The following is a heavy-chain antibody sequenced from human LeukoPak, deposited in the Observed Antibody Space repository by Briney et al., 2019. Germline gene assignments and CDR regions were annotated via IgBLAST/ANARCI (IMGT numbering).Heavy chain of an antibody. D-gene: IGHD3-10*01. V-gene: IGHV4-39*07. Sequence: SETLSLTCTVSGGSISSSSYYWGWIRQPPGKGLEWIGSIYYSGSTYYNPSLKSRVTISVDTSKNQFSLKLSSVTAADTAVYYCARNGMVRGPPTGFDPWGQGTLVTVSS. CDR2: IYYSGST. J-gene: IGHJ5*02. CDR1: GGSISSSSYY. CDR3: ARNGMVRGPPTGFDP.